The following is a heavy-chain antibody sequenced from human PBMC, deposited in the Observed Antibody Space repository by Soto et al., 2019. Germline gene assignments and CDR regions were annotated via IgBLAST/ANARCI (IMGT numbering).Heavy chain of an antibody. CDR2: IYSGGST. D-gene: IGHD3-3*01. V-gene: IGHV3-53*01. CDR1: GFTVSSNY. CDR3: ARDRGGSLRFLVGDYYGMDV. Sequence: PGGSLRLSCAASGFTVSSNYMSWVRQAPGKGLEWVSVIYSGGSTYYADSVKGRFTISRDNSKNTLYLQMNSLRAEDTAVYYCARDRGGSLRFLVGDYYGMDVWGQGTTVTVSS. J-gene: IGHJ6*02.